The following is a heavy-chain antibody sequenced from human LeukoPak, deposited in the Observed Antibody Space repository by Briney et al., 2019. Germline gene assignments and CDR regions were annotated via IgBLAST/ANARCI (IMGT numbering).Heavy chain of an antibody. D-gene: IGHD4-17*01. CDR1: GYTFTSYG. J-gene: IGHJ1*01. Sequence: ASVKVSCTASGYTFTSYGISWVRQAPGQGLEWMGWISAYNGNTNYAQKLQGRVTMTTDTSTSTAYMELRSLRSDDTAVYYCATSTGGDYAEYFQHWGQGTLVTVSS. V-gene: IGHV1-18*01. CDR3: ATSTGGDYAEYFQH. CDR2: ISAYNGNT.